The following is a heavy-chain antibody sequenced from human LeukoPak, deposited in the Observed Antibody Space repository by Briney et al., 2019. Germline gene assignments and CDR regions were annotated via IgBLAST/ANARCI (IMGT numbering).Heavy chain of an antibody. J-gene: IGHJ4*02. V-gene: IGHV3-11*04. CDR3: ARVGYDSSGRFDY. D-gene: IGHD3-22*01. CDR1: GLTFSDYY. Sequence: GGSLRLSCAASGLTFSDYYMTWLRQAPGKGLEWVSYISSSGSIIYYADSVKGRFIISRDNAKNSLYLQMNSLRAEDTAVYFCARVGYDSSGRFDYWGREPWSPSPQ. CDR2: ISSSGSII.